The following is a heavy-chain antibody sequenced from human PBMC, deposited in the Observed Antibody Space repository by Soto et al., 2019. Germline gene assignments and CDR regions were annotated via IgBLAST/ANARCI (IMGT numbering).Heavy chain of an antibody. Sequence: EVQLVESGGGLVQPGGSLRLSCAASGFSFSSYWMSWVRQAPGKGLEWVANIKQDASERHYVDSVRGRFTISRDNAKNSLYLHMISLSVEDSAVYYCATERPGGYCYLANWGQGTLVTVSS. J-gene: IGHJ4*02. CDR3: ATERPGGYCYLAN. V-gene: IGHV3-7*01. CDR2: IKQDASER. D-gene: IGHD2-21*02. CDR1: GFSFSSYW.